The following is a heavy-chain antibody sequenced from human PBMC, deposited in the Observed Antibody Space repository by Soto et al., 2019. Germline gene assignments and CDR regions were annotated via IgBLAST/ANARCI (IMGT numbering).Heavy chain of an antibody. CDR3: ARDHGYGGNLDYYYYYGMDV. D-gene: IGHD2-15*01. CDR1: GFTFSSYG. CDR2: IWYDGSNK. V-gene: IGHV3-33*01. J-gene: IGHJ6*02. Sequence: GGSLRLSCAASGFTFSSYGMHWVRQAPGKGLEWVAVIWYDGSNKYYADSVKGRFTISRDNSKNTLYLQMNSLRAEDTAVYYCARDHGYGGNLDYYYYYGMDVWGQGTTVTVSS.